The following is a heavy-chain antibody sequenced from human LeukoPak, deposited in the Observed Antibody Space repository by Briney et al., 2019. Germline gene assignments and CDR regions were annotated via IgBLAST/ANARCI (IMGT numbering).Heavy chain of an antibody. Sequence: ASVKVSCKASGYTFTSYDINWVRQATGQGLEWMGWMNPNSGNTGYAQKFQGRVTITRDMSTSTVYMELSSLRSEDTAVYYCARDSAVTTSGYYYMDVWGKGTTVTVSS. CDR2: MNPNSGNT. V-gene: IGHV1-8*02. CDR3: ARDSAVTTSGYYYMDV. J-gene: IGHJ6*03. D-gene: IGHD4-11*01. CDR1: GYTFTSYD.